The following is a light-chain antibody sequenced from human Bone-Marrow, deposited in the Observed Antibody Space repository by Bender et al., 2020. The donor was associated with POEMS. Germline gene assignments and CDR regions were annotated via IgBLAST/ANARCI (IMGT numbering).Light chain of an antibody. CDR3: AVWDDSLNGWV. J-gene: IGLJ3*02. CDR1: SNDVGGYKY. CDR2: EIN. Sequence: SALTQPPSASGSPGQSVTISCTGTSNDVGGYKYVSWYQQHPGKAPKLIIYEINKRPSGVPDRFSGSRSGTSASLAISGLQSEDEADYYCAVWDDSLNGWVFGGGTKLTVL. V-gene: IGLV2-8*01.